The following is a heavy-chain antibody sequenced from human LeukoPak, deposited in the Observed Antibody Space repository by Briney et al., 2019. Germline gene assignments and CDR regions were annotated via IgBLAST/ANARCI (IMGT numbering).Heavy chain of an antibody. Sequence: GGSLRLSCAASGFAFSSFEMNWVRQAPGKGLEWVSYIDSSGDTIHYADSVKGRFTISRDNSKNTLYLQMNSLRAEDTAVYYCAKDRRATVTLGWFDPWGQGTLVTVSS. CDR1: GFAFSSFE. CDR3: AKDRRATVTLGWFDP. V-gene: IGHV3-48*03. D-gene: IGHD4-17*01. CDR2: IDSSGDTI. J-gene: IGHJ5*02.